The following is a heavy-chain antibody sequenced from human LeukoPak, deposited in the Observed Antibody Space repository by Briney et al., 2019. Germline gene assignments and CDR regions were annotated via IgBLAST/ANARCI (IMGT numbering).Heavy chain of an antibody. V-gene: IGHV3-53*05. CDR1: GFTVSSNY. CDR3: ARGVRIAVAGYIDY. Sequence: GGSLRLSCAASGFTVSSNYMSWVRQAPGKGLEWVSIIYSGGSTFYADSVKGRFTISRDNSKNTLYLQMNSLSAEDTTVYYCARGVRIAVAGYIDYWGQGTLVTVSS. J-gene: IGHJ4*02. CDR2: IYSGGST. D-gene: IGHD6-19*01.